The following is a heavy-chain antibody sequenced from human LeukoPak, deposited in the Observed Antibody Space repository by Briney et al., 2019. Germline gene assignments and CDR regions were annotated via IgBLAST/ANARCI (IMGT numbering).Heavy chain of an antibody. CDR1: GGSISTYY. J-gene: IGHJ3*02. Sequence: ASETLSLTCTVSGGSISTYYWSWIRQPAGKGLEWIGRIYTSGSANYNPSLNSRVTMSVDTSKNQFSLKLNSVTAADTAVYYCARGKVMTASYTFDIWGQGTMVTVSS. CDR3: ARGKVMTASYTFDI. CDR2: IYTSGSA. V-gene: IGHV4-4*07. D-gene: IGHD2-21*02.